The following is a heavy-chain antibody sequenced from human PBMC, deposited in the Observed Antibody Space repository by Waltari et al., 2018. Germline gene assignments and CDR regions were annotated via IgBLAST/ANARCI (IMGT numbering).Heavy chain of an antibody. Sequence: QVQLQESGPGLVRPSETLSLTCAVPGYSISSGSSWAWIRQAPGKGLEWFGFIYHSGSTYFNPSLKSRVTISVDTSKNQFFLKLNSVTAADTAVYHCARHSSGYYYYLDYWGQGTLVTVSS. D-gene: IGHD3-22*01. J-gene: IGHJ4*02. CDR3: ARHSSGYYYYLDY. V-gene: IGHV4-38-2*01. CDR1: GYSISSGSS. CDR2: IYHSGST.